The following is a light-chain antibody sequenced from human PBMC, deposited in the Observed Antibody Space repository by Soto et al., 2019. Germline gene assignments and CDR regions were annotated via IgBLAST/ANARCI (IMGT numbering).Light chain of an antibody. V-gene: IGKV3-20*01. CDR3: QQYGSSPWT. J-gene: IGKJ1*01. CDR1: QTIRSNY. Sequence: ETVLTQSPGTLSLSPGERATLSCRDSQTIRSNYLAWYRQTPGQAPRLLIYGASNRATGIADRFSGSGSETDFTLIISRLEPEDFALYYCQQYGSSPWTFGQGTKVEIK. CDR2: GAS.